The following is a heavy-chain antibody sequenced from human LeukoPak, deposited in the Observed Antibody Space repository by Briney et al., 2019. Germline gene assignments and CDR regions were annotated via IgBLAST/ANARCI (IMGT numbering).Heavy chain of an antibody. CDR1: GFSISNGFY. D-gene: IGHD6-13*01. CDR2: IYHSGST. CDR3: ARHVGYSSSPTDY. Sequence: VKPSGPPFPXPAFLGFSISNGFYWGWIPPPPGKGLEWVGSIYHSGSTHYNPSLKSRVTISVDTSKNQFSLKLSSVTAADTAVYYCARHVGYSSSPTDYWGQGTLVTVSS. V-gene: IGHV4-38-2*01. J-gene: IGHJ4*02.